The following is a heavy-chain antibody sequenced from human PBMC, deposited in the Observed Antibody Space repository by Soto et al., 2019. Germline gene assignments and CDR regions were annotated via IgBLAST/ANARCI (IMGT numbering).Heavy chain of an antibody. CDR2: IIPIFGTA. Sequence: ASVKVSCKASGGTFSSYAISWVRQAPGQGLEWMGGIIPIFGTANYAQKFQGRVTITADESTSTAYMELSSLRSEDTAVYYCSSRSGSYYNAHYYYYYGMDVWGQGTTVTVSS. V-gene: IGHV1-69*01. CDR1: GGTFSSYA. D-gene: IGHD3-10*01. CDR3: SSRSGSYYNAHYYYYYGMDV. J-gene: IGHJ6*02.